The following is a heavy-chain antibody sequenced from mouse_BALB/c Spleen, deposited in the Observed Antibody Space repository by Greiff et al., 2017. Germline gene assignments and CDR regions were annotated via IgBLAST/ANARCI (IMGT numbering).Heavy chain of an antibody. J-gene: IGHJ2*01. CDR1: GYTFTSYW. CDR3: TRRGTGTFDY. Sequence: VHVKQSGTVLARPGASVKMSCKASGYTFTSYWMHWVKQRPGQGLEWIGAIYPGNSDTSYNQKFKGKAKLTAVTSTSTAYMELSSLTNEDSAVYFCTRRGTGTFDYWGQGTTLTVSS. D-gene: IGHD4-1*01. CDR2: IYPGNSDT. V-gene: IGHV1-5*01.